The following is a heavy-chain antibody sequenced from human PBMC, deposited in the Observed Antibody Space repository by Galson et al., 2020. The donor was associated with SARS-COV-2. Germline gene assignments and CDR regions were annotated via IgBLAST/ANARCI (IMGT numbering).Heavy chain of an antibody. CDR3: ARGYYDILTGYYSYYGMDV. Sequence: SETLSLTCTVSGGSISSGSYYWSWIRQPAGKGLEWIGRIYTSGSTNYNPSLKSRVTISVDTSKNQFSLKLSSVTAADTAVYYCARGYYDILTGYYSYYGMDVWGQGTTVTVSS. V-gene: IGHV4-61*02. D-gene: IGHD3-9*01. J-gene: IGHJ6*02. CDR1: GGSISSGSYY. CDR2: IYTSGST.